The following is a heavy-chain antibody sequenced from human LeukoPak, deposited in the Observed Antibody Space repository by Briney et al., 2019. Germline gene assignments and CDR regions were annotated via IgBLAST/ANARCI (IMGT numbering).Heavy chain of an antibody. J-gene: IGHJ5*02. Sequence: SQTLSLTCTVSGDSISSGGYFWSWIRQHPGKGLEWIGYIYYSGSTYYNPSLKSRVTISVDTSKNQFSLKLSSVTAADTAVYYCARGSPVLRFLEWLLSDWFDPWGQGTLVTVSS. CDR2: IYYSGST. D-gene: IGHD3-3*01. V-gene: IGHV4-31*03. CDR3: ARGSPVLRFLEWLLSDWFDP. CDR1: GDSISSGGYF.